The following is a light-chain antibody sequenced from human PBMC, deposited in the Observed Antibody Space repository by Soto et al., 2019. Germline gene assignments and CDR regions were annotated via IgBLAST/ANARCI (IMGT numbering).Light chain of an antibody. J-gene: IGKJ4*01. CDR3: QQTYSTLALT. CDR2: GAS. V-gene: IGKV1-39*01. CDR1: QSIDTF. Sequence: DIQMTQSPFSLAASVGDRVTVSCRSSQSIDTFLNWYRHKPGKAPELLIFGASRLHSGVPSRFSGGGSGTEFTLNISSLQPEDFATYYCQQTYSTLALTFGGGTKV.